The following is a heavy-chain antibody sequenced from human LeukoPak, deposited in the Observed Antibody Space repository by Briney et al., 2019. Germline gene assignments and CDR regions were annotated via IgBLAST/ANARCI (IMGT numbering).Heavy chain of an antibody. CDR3: TTDSTTVYAFDI. Sequence: GGSLRLSCAASGFTFSSYGMHWVRQAPGKGLEWVGRIKSKTDGGTTDYAAPVKGRFTISRDDSKNTLYLQMNSLKTEDTAVYYCTTDSTTVYAFDIWGQGTMVTVSS. J-gene: IGHJ3*02. D-gene: IGHD4-17*01. V-gene: IGHV3-15*01. CDR2: IKSKTDGGTT. CDR1: GFTFSSYG.